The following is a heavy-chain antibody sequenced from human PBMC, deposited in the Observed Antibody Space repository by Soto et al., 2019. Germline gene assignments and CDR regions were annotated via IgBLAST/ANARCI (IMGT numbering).Heavy chain of an antibody. CDR2: INHSGST. Sequence: SETLSLTCAVYGGSFSGYYWSWIRQPPGKGLEWIGEINHSGSTNYNPSLKSRVTISVDTSKNQFSLKLSSVTAADTAVYYCAGTGAYYYGSGSFPPRGPNWFDPWGQGTLVTVSS. V-gene: IGHV4-34*01. J-gene: IGHJ5*02. D-gene: IGHD3-10*01. CDR1: GGSFSGYY. CDR3: AGTGAYYYGSGSFPPRGPNWFDP.